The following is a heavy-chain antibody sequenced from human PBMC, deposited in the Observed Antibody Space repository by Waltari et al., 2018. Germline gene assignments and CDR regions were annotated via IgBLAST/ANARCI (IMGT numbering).Heavy chain of an antibody. CDR1: GGSISNDSYY. V-gene: IGHV4-39*01. CDR3: ARATRIMITFGGVIAFDP. CDR2: IYHTGTT. D-gene: IGHD3-16*02. J-gene: IGHJ5*02. Sequence: QLQLQESGPGLVKPSETLSLTCTVSGGSISNDSYYWGWIRQPPGKGREWIGSIYHTGTTYNNPAVKSRVTVSQDTPKNQFSRKLSSVTAADTALYYCARATRIMITFGGVIAFDPWGQGTLVTVSS.